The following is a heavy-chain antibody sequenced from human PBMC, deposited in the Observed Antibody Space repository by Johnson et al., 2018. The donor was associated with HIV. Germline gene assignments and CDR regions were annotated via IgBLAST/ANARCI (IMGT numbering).Heavy chain of an antibody. J-gene: IGHJ3*02. CDR3: AKSKSWELRGDFDI. D-gene: IGHD1-26*01. CDR2: ISGSGAST. CDR1: GFTFDDYG. Sequence: VQLVESRGGVVRPGGSLRLSCAASGFTFDDYGMSWVRQAPGKGLEWVSAISGSGASTYYADSVKGRFTISRDNSKNTRYLQMNSMRAEDTAVYYWAKSKSWELRGDFDIWGQGRMVTVS. V-gene: IGHV3-23*04.